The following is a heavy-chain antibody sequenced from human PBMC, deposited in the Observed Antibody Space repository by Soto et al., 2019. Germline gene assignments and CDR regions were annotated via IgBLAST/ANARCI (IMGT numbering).Heavy chain of an antibody. CDR3: ARDAGFGYGRHMVV. CDR1: GFTFSSYG. Sequence: QVQLVESGGGVVQPGRSLRLSCAASGFTFSSYGMHWVRQAPGKGLEWVAVIWYDGSNKYYADSVKGRFTISRDNSKNTLYLQMNSLRAEDTAVYYCARDAGFGYGRHMVVWGKGTTVTVSS. V-gene: IGHV3-33*01. CDR2: IWYDGSNK. D-gene: IGHD5-12*01. J-gene: IGHJ6*03.